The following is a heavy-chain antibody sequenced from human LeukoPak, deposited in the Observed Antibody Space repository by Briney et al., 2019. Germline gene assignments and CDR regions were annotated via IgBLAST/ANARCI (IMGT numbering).Heavy chain of an antibody. V-gene: IGHV3-30*04. D-gene: IGHD6-13*01. CDR2: ISYDGSNK. CDR1: GFTFNNYA. CDR3: AKSGYSSSWSNAAVYNWFDP. Sequence: GGSLRLSCAASGFTFNNYAMHWVRQAPGKGLEWVAVISYDGSNKYYADSVKGRFTISRDNSKNTLYLQMNSLRAEDTAVYYCAKSGYSSSWSNAAVYNWFDPWGQGTLVTVSS. J-gene: IGHJ5*02.